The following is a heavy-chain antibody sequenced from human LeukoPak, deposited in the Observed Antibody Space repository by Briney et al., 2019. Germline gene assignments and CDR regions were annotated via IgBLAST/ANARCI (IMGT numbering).Heavy chain of an antibody. CDR2: FTGKAGRYAT. V-gene: IGHV3-73*01. J-gene: IGHJ4*02. Sequence: GDSLRLSCSASGLTFSGSTMHCLPQASGKGLEWVGRFTGKAGRYATAYAASVNGRFTISRDDSKSMAYLQMNSLKTEDTAVYYCVIDSSGFYALDYWGQGTLVTVSS. D-gene: IGHD3-22*01. CDR1: GLTFSGST. CDR3: VIDSSGFYALDY.